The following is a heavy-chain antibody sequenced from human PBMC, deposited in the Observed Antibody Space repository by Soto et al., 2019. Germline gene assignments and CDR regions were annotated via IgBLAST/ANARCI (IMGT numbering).Heavy chain of an antibody. CDR1: GGSISSYY. J-gene: IGHJ4*02. D-gene: IGHD3-3*01. CDR2: IYYSGST. CDR3: ARPHGDFWSGYYDY. Sequence: SETLSLACTVSGGSISSYYWSWIRQPPGKGLEWIGYIYYSGSTNYNPSLKSRVTISVDTSKNQFSLKLSSVTAADTAVYYCARPHGDFWSGYYDYWGQGTLVTVSS. V-gene: IGHV4-59*01.